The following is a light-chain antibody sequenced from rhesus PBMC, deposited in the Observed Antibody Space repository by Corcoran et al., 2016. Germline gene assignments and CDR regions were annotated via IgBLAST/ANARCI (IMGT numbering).Light chain of an antibody. V-gene: IGKV2-78*01. CDR2: LGS. J-gene: IGKJ2*01. CDR1: QSLLYSNGYTY. CDR3: LQTLQLPYR. Sequence: DIVMTQTPLSLPVTPGEPASISCRSSQSLLYSNGYTYLFWYLQKPGQSPQLLSYLGSNRASGVPDRFSGSGSGTDFTLEISRVEAEDVGVYYCLQTLQLPYRFGQGTKVEIK.